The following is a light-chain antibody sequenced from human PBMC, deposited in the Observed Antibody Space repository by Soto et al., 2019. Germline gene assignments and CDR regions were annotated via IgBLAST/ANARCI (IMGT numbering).Light chain of an antibody. V-gene: IGKV3-15*01. CDR2: AAS. CDR3: QQYNNWPLT. J-gene: IGKJ1*01. CDR1: QSVSSTN. Sequence: EIVLTQSPDTLSLSPGERATLSCRASQSVSSTNLAWYQQKPGQAPRLLIYAASTRATGLPARFSGSGSGTEFTLTISSLQSEDFAVYSCQQYNNWPLTFGQGTKVDI.